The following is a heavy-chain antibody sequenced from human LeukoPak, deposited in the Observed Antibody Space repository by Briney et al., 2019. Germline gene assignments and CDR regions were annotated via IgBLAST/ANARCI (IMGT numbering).Heavy chain of an antibody. CDR2: IYHSGST. D-gene: IGHD1-1*01. Sequence: SETLSLTCAVSGGSISSGGYSWSWIRQPPGKGLHWIGYIYHSGSTYYSPSLKSRVTISVDRSKNQFSLKAGSVAAADTAVYYCARWAYGLTTGFDRWGQGTLVTVSS. V-gene: IGHV4-30-2*01. J-gene: IGHJ5*02. CDR1: GGSISSGGYS. CDR3: ARWAYGLTTGFDR.